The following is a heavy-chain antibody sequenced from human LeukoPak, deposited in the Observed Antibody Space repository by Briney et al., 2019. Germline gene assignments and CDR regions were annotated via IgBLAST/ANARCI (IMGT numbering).Heavy chain of an antibody. V-gene: IGHV5-51*01. CDR3: ARSRYYDSSGPPAFDI. Sequence: GESLKISCKGSGYSFTSYWIGWVRQMPGKGLEWTGIIYPGDSDTRHSPSFQGQVTISADKSISTAYLQWSSLKASDTAMYYCARSRYYDSSGPPAFDIWGQGTMVTVSS. CDR1: GYSFTSYW. D-gene: IGHD3-22*01. J-gene: IGHJ3*02. CDR2: IYPGDSDT.